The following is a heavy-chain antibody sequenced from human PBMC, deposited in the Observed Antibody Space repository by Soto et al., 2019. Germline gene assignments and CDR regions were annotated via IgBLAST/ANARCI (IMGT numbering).Heavy chain of an antibody. V-gene: IGHV3-30*18. CDR2: ISYDGSNK. Sequence: WGTLTLSCAVSGSTLSSYGLHWDRQAPRRGLEWVAVISYDGSNKYYADSVKGRFTISRDNSKNTLYLQMNSLRAEDTAVYYCANNIRFLEWWDDACDIWGQGTMVTVSS. J-gene: IGHJ3*02. CDR1: GSTLSSYG. D-gene: IGHD3-3*01. CDR3: ANNIRFLEWWDDACDI.